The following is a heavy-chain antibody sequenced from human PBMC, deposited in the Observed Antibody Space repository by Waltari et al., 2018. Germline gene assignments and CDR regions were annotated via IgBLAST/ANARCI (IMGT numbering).Heavy chain of an antibody. V-gene: IGHV3-48*04. J-gene: IGHJ4*02. D-gene: IGHD1-26*01. Sequence: EVQLVESGGGLVQPGGSLRLSCAASGFTFSSYSMNWVRQAPGKGLEWVSYISSSSSTIYYADSLKGRFTISRDNAKNSLYLQMNSLRAEDTAVYYCAREVGSYRLDYWGQGTLVTVSS. CDR1: GFTFSSYS. CDR3: AREVGSYRLDY. CDR2: ISSSSSTI.